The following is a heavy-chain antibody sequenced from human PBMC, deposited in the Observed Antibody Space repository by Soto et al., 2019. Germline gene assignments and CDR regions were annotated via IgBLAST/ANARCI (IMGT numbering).Heavy chain of an antibody. J-gene: IGHJ6*03. V-gene: IGHV4-31*03. CDR2: IYYSGST. Sequence: PSETLSLTCTVSGGSISSGGYYWSWIRQHPGKGLEWIGYIYYSGSTYYSPSLKSRVTISVDTSKNQFSLKLSSVTAADTAVYYCARVDYGSGRNYYYYMDVWGKGTTVTVSS. CDR1: GGSISSGGYY. CDR3: ARVDYGSGRNYYYYMDV. D-gene: IGHD3-10*01.